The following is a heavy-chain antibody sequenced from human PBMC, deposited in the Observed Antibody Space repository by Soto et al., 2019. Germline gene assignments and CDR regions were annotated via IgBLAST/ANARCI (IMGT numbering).Heavy chain of an antibody. J-gene: IGHJ3*02. V-gene: IGHV3-23*01. D-gene: IGHD3-10*01. CDR3: AKDLLLWFGDPRGAFDI. Sequence: GGSLRLSCAASGFTFSSYAMSWVRQAPGKGLEWVSAISGSGGSTYYADSVKGRFTISRDNSKNTLYLQMNSLRAEDTAVYYCAKDLLLWFGDPRGAFDIWGQGTMVTVS. CDR1: GFTFSSYA. CDR2: ISGSGGST.